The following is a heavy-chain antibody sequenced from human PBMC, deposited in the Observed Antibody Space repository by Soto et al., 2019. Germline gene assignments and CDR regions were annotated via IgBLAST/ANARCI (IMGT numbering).Heavy chain of an antibody. CDR3: ARPSPRGDLDY. Sequence: GASVKVSCKASGHTFTSYYMHWVRQAPGQGLEWMGIINPSGGSTSYAQKFQGRVTMTRDTSTSTVYMELSSLSSEDTAVYYCARPSPRGDLDYWGQGTLVTVSS. CDR1: GHTFTSYY. J-gene: IGHJ4*02. D-gene: IGHD4-17*01. CDR2: INPSGGST. V-gene: IGHV1-46*03.